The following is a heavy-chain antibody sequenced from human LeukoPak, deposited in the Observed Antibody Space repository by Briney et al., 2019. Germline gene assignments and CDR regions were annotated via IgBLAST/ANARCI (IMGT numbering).Heavy chain of an antibody. CDR2: IKQDGSEK. Sequence: PGGSLRLSCAASGFTFSSYWMSWVRQAPGKGLEWVANIKQDGSEKYYVDSVKGRFTISRDNAKNSLYLQMNSLRAEDTAVYYCAREDHYYDSSGYRQDAFDIWGQGTMVTVSS. CDR1: GFTFSSYW. D-gene: IGHD3-22*01. CDR3: AREDHYYDSSGYRQDAFDI. V-gene: IGHV3-7*01. J-gene: IGHJ3*02.